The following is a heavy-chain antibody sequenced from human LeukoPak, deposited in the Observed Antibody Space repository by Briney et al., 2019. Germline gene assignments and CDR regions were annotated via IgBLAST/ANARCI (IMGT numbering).Heavy chain of an antibody. Sequence: LRLSCAASGFTFSRYWMSWVRQAPGKGLEWIGYIYYSGSTNYNPSLTSRVTISVDMSKSQFSLKLTSVTAADTAMYYCARAYSSSFPFDFWGQGALVTVSS. CDR2: IYYSGST. J-gene: IGHJ4*02. D-gene: IGHD6-6*01. V-gene: IGHV4-59*01. CDR1: GFTFSRYW. CDR3: ARAYSSSFPFDF.